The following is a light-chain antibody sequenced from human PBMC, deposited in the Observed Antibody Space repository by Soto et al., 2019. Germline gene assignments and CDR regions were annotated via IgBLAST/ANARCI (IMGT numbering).Light chain of an antibody. V-gene: IGKV1-5*03. CDR3: QQYHIYSGT. Sequence: DFQMTQSPSTLSASVGDRVTITCRASQTIDSWLAWYQQRPGKPPNLLIYKASTLASGVPSRFSGGGSGTEFTLTINSLQPDDFATYYCQQYHIYSGTFGQGTKVDIK. CDR2: KAS. CDR1: QTIDSW. J-gene: IGKJ1*01.